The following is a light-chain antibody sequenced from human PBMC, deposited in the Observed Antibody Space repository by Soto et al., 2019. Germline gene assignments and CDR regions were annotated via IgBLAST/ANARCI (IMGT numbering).Light chain of an antibody. V-gene: IGKV3-20*01. CDR2: GAS. Sequence: EIVLTQSPGILSLSPGERATLSCRASQTVTGTFLVWFQQKPGQAPRLLMYGASRRATGIPDRFSGSGSGTDFTLTISSLQSEDFAVYYCQQYHNWPAFGQGTKVEIK. CDR3: QQYHNWPA. J-gene: IGKJ1*01. CDR1: QTVTGTF.